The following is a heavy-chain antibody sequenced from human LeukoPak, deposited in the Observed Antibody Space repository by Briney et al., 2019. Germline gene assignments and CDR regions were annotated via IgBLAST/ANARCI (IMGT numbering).Heavy chain of an antibody. J-gene: IGHJ4*02. D-gene: IGHD3-22*01. V-gene: IGHV3-64*01. CDR1: GFTFSSYA. Sequence: GGSLRLSCAASGFTFSSYAMHWVRQAPGKGLECDSAISSNGGSTYYANSVKGRFTISRDNSKNTLYLQMGSLRAEDMAVYYCARGPLYDSSGYATIDYWGQGTLVTVSS. CDR3: ARGPLYDSSGYATIDY. CDR2: ISSNGGST.